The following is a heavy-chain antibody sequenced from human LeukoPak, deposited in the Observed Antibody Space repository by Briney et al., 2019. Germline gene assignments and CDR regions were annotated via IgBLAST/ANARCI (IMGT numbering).Heavy chain of an antibody. J-gene: IGHJ4*02. CDR1: GGSFSGYY. V-gene: IGHV4-34*01. Sequence: SETLSLTCAVYGGSFSGYYWSWIRQPPGKGLEWIGEINHSGSTNYNPSLKSRVTISVDTSKNQFSLKLSPVTAADTAVYYCARVRGYYYDSSGTRWGQGTLVTVSS. D-gene: IGHD3-22*01. CDR3: ARVRGYYYDSSGTR. CDR2: INHSGST.